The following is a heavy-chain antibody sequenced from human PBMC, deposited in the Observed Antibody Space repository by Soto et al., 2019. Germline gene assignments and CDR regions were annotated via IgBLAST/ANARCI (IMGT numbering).Heavy chain of an antibody. D-gene: IGHD6-19*01. CDR2: ISSSSSYI. Sequence: EVQLVESGGGLVKPGGSLRLSCAASGFTFSSYSMNWVRQAPGKGLEWVSYISSSSSYIFYADSVKGRFTVSRDNAKNSLYLQMDSLGAEDTAVYYCARDGAVAGRPPGYYGMGVWGQGTTVTVSS. V-gene: IGHV3-21*01. CDR3: ARDGAVAGRPPGYYGMGV. J-gene: IGHJ6*02. CDR1: GFTFSSYS.